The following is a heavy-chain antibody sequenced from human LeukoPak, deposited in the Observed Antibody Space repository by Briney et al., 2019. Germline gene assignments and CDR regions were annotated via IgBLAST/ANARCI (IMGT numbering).Heavy chain of an antibody. V-gene: IGHV4-59*08. CDR1: SGSISNYY. D-gene: IGHD5-24*01. J-gene: IGHJ3*02. Sequence: PSETLSLTCSVSSGSISNYYWSWIRQSPGKGLEWIGYILSSGSTNYNPSVKSRVTISVDTSRNQFSLKLSSVTAADTAVYYCARHLVLEVATDAFDIWGQGTMVTVSS. CDR2: ILSSGST. CDR3: ARHLVLEVATDAFDI.